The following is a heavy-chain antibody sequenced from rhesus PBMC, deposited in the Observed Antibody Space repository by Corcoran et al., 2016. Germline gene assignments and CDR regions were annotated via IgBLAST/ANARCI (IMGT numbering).Heavy chain of an antibody. Sequence: QVTLKESGPALVKPTQTLPLTCTFSGFSLSPIGLCINWLRPPPLKALEWLPSVYWDDDKGYTTSLKSRLTISKDTSKNQVVLTMTNMDPVDTATDYCARRDVWNNGIIDYWGQGVLVTVSS. CDR3: ARRDVWNNGIIDY. J-gene: IGHJ4*01. V-gene: IGHV2S1*01. CDR2: VYWDDDK. D-gene: IGHD1-20*01. CDR1: GFSLSPIGLC.